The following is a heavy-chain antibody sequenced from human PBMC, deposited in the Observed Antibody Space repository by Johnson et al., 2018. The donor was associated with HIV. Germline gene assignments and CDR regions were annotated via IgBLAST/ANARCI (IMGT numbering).Heavy chain of an antibody. D-gene: IGHD1-26*01. CDR2: INWNGGST. Sequence: VQLVESGGGVVRPGGSLRLSCVASGFTFGDFGMNWVRQAPGKGLEWVSGINWNGGSTGYADSVKGRFTISRDNAKNSLYLQMNSLRAEDTALYYCARDYKTDWVGSSRSDAFDIWGQGTMVTVSS. CDR1: GFTFGDFG. V-gene: IGHV3-20*04. J-gene: IGHJ3*02. CDR3: ARDYKTDWVGSSRSDAFDI.